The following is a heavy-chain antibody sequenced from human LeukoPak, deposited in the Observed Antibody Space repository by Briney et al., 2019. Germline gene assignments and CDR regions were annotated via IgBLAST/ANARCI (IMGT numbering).Heavy chain of an antibody. V-gene: IGHV3-21*03. Sequence: GGSVRLSCAASGFTFSSYTMNWVGPGPGKGLEWVSSTISSGSYIYYADSVKGRFTIARDNAKNSLSLQMNSLRAEDTAVYYCAIDFGGYCSSGNCYLGYLDYWGQGTLVTVSS. CDR2: TISSGSYI. CDR3: AIDFGGYCSSGNCYLGYLDY. J-gene: IGHJ4*02. D-gene: IGHD2-2*01. CDR1: GFTFSSYT.